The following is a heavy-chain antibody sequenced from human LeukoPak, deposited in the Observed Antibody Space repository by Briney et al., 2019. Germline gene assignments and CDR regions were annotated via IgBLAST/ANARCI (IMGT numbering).Heavy chain of an antibody. CDR2: IYTSGST. CDR3: ARGGELSNDY. D-gene: IGHD1-26*01. CDR1: GGSISSGNYY. V-gene: IGHV4-61*02. Sequence: PSQTLSLTCTVSGGSISSGNYYWRWIRQPAGKGLEWIGRIYTSGSTNYNPSLTSRVTISVDTSKNQFSLKLSSVTAADTAVYYCARGGELSNDYWGQGTLVTVSS. J-gene: IGHJ4*02.